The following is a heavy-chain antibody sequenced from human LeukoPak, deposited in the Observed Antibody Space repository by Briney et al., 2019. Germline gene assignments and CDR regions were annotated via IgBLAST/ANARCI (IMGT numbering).Heavy chain of an antibody. J-gene: IGHJ3*02. CDR2: IYPSESDT. CDR3: PRQYSSGWWDAFDI. Sequence: AESLKISCKGSGYTFTTYWMGWVRRTPGKGLEWMGIIYPSESDTRYSRSVKSQLTISADKSISTGYLQWTTLEASDTALYYCPRQYSSGWWDAFDIWGQGTMVTVSS. D-gene: IGHD6-19*01. V-gene: IGHV5-51*01. CDR1: GYTFTTYW.